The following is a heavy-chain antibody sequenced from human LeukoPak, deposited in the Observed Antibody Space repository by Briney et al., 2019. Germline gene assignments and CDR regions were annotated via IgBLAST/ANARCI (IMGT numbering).Heavy chain of an antibody. Sequence: PSETLSLTCTVSGGSISSYYWSWIRQTPGKGLEWIGYIYYSGSTNFSPSLKSRVTISVDTSKNQFSLKLSSVTAADTAVYYCARHLYYYDSGSYFDYWGQGTLVTVSS. CDR2: IYYSGST. D-gene: IGHD3-22*01. CDR3: ARHLYYYDSGSYFDY. V-gene: IGHV4-59*08. CDR1: GGSISSYY. J-gene: IGHJ4*02.